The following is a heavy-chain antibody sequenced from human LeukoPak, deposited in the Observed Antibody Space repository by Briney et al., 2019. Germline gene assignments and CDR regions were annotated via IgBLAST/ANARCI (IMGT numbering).Heavy chain of an antibody. V-gene: IGHV4-31*03. D-gene: IGHD3-10*01. J-gene: IGHJ5*02. Sequence: PSQTLSLTCTVSGGSITSGGYYWSWIRQHPGKGLEWIGYIHYSGSTYYNPSLNSRLTISVDTSKNQFSLKLSSVTAADTAVYYCARTSGSGSYYNRGWFDPWGQGTLVTVSS. CDR3: ARTSGSGSYYNRGWFDP. CDR1: GGSITSGGYY. CDR2: IHYSGST.